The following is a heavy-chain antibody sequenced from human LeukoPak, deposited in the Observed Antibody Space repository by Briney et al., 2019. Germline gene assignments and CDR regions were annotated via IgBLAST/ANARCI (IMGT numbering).Heavy chain of an antibody. Sequence: SETLSLTCAVYGGSFSGYYWSWIRQPPGKGLEWIGEINHSGSTNYNPSLKSRVTISVDTSKNQFSLKLSSVTAADTAVYYCARSGLIMVRGVIIRRSAFDIWGQGTMVTTSS. CDR3: ARSGLIMVRGVIIRRSAFDI. D-gene: IGHD3-10*01. V-gene: IGHV4-34*01. CDR1: GGSFSGYY. J-gene: IGHJ3*02. CDR2: INHSGST.